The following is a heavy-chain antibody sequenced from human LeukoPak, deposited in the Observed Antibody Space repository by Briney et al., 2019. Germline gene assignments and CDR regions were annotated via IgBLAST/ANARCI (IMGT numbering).Heavy chain of an antibody. Sequence: GGSLRLSCAASGFTFSSYSMNWVRQAPGKGLEWVSSISSSSSYIYYADSVKGRFTISRDNAKNTLYLQMNSLRAEDTAVYYCARGPHYYYGSEKLTGFDPWGQGTLVTVSS. J-gene: IGHJ5*02. CDR1: GFTFSSYS. CDR3: ARGPHYYYGSEKLTGFDP. CDR2: ISSSSSYI. D-gene: IGHD3-10*01. V-gene: IGHV3-21*01.